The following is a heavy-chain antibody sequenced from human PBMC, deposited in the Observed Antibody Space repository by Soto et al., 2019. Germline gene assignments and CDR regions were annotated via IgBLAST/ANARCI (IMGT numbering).Heavy chain of an antibody. CDR3: ARDPFYGWFDS. CDR1: GHTLASYD. Sequence: QVQLVQSGAEVRKPGASVKVSCKASGHTLASYDINWVRQATGQGLEWMGWMTPDSGDTGYAQKFQGRVTMTWDTSITTAYMALSSLRSADTAVYYCARDPFYGWFDSWGQGTLVTVSS. CDR2: MTPDSGDT. D-gene: IGHD3-16*01. J-gene: IGHJ5*01. V-gene: IGHV1-8*01.